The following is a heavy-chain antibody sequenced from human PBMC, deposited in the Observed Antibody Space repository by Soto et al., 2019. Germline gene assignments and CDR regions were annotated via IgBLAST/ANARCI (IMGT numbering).Heavy chain of an antibody. V-gene: IGHV3-30*18. Sequence: QVQLVESGGGVVQPGRSLRLSCAASGFTFSSYGMHWVRQAPGKGLEWVAVISYDGSNKYYADSVKGRFTISRDNSKNTLYLQMNSLRAEDTAVYYCAKGPFGGDPNPYGMDVWGQGTTVTVSS. CDR2: ISYDGSNK. D-gene: IGHD4-17*01. CDR3: AKGPFGGDPNPYGMDV. J-gene: IGHJ6*02. CDR1: GFTFSSYG.